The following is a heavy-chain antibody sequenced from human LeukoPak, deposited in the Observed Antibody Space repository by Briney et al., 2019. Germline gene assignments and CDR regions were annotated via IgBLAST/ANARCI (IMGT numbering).Heavy chain of an antibody. CDR2: INHSGST. CDR1: GGSFSGYY. J-gene: IGHJ4*02. V-gene: IGHV4-34*01. Sequence: SETLSLTCAVYGGSFSGYYWSWIRQPPGKGLEWIGEINHSGSTNYNPSLKSRVTISVDTSKNQFSLKLSSVTAADTAVYYCARGALSDYWGQGTLVTVSS. CDR3: ARGALSDY.